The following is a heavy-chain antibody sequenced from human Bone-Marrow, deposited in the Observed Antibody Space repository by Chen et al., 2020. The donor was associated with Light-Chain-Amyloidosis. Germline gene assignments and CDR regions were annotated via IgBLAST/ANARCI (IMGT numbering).Heavy chain of an antibody. CDR3: ARRRDGYNFDY. CDR2: IYPDDSDA. D-gene: IGHD5-12*01. V-gene: IGHV5-51*01. Sequence: KGSGYTFPNYWIGWVRQMPGKGLEWMGVIYPDDSDARYSPSFEGQVTISADKSITTAYLQWRSLKDSDTAMYYCARRRDGYNFDYWGQGTLVTVSS. J-gene: IGHJ4*02. CDR1: GYTFPNYW.